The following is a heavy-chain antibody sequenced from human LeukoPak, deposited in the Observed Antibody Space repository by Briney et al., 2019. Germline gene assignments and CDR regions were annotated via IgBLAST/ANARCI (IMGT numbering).Heavy chain of an antibody. D-gene: IGHD3-3*01. Sequence: SQTLSLTCAVYGGSFSGYYWSWIRQPPGKGLEWIGEINHSGSTNYNPSLKSRVTISVDTSKNQFSLKLSSVTAADTAVYYCARGVQAGYDFWSGSRNYYYYYGMDVWGQGTTVTVSS. CDR1: GGSFSGYY. V-gene: IGHV4-34*01. CDR2: INHSGST. J-gene: IGHJ6*02. CDR3: ARGVQAGYDFWSGSRNYYYYYGMDV.